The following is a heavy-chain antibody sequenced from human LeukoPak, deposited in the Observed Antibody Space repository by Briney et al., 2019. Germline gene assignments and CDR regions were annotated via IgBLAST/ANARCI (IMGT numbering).Heavy chain of an antibody. CDR1: GFTFRHYW. V-gene: IGHV3-74*01. CDR2: VDLDGTGT. D-gene: IGHD1-1*01. J-gene: IGHJ4*02. CDR3: TTTFEF. Sequence: GGSLRLSCAASGFTFRHYWMHWVRQVPGKGLVWVSRVDLDGTGTSYADSVKGRFTISRDNAKNTVCLQMYSLRAEDTAVYYCTTTFEFWGQGTLVTVPS.